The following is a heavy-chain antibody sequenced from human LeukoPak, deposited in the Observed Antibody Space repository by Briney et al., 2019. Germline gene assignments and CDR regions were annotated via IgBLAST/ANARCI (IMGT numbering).Heavy chain of an antibody. CDR1: GGSFSGYY. CDR2: INHSGST. Sequence: SETLSLTCAVYGGSFSGYYWSWIRQPPGKGLEWIGEINHSGSTNYNPSLKSRVTISVDTSKNQSSLKLSSVTAADTAVYYCARDLHCSGGSCSDYWGQGTLVTVSS. D-gene: IGHD2-15*01. V-gene: IGHV4-34*01. J-gene: IGHJ4*02. CDR3: ARDLHCSGGSCSDY.